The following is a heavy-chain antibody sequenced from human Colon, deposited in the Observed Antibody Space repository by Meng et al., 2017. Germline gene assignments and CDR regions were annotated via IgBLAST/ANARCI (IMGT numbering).Heavy chain of an antibody. V-gene: IGHV4-4*02. CDR3: ASSDYYRPDY. D-gene: IGHD3-22*01. CDR2: TSHSGST. CDR1: CCSSSTSDW. J-gene: IGHJ4*02. Sequence: QVRRQESGPGMLKPSETLSPTRAGSCCSSSTSDWWSWVRQPPGKGLEWIEETSHSGSTNYSPSLKSRVTISLDKSKNQLSLKLNSVTAADTAVYYCASSDYYRPDYWGQGTLVTVSS.